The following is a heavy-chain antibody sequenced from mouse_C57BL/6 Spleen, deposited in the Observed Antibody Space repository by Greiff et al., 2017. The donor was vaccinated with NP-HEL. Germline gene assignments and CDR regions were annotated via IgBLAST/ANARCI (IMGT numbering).Heavy chain of an antibody. CDR3: AREGNWDSGGWYFDV. J-gene: IGHJ1*03. Sequence: EVQLQESGPGLVKPSQSLSLTCSVTGYSITSGYYWNWIRQFPGNKLEWMGYISYDGSNNYNPSLKNRISITRDTSKNQFFLKLNSVTTEDTATYYCAREGNWDSGGWYFDVWGTGTTVTVSS. CDR2: ISYDGSN. CDR1: GYSITSGYY. D-gene: IGHD4-1*01. V-gene: IGHV3-6*01.